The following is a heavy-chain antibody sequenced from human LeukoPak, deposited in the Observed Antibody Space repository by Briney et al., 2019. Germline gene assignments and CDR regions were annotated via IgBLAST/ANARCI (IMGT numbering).Heavy chain of an antibody. J-gene: IGHJ4*02. Sequence: GASVKVSCKTSGYTFTGFYLYWVRQAPGQGLEWMGWINPKSGDTNYAQKFQGRVSLTRDTSISTAYMELGRLRDDDTAVYYCARGRIVVVPTALLYWGQGTLVTVSS. CDR1: GYTFTGFY. V-gene: IGHV1-2*02. D-gene: IGHD2-2*01. CDR3: ARGRIVVVPTALLY. CDR2: INPKSGDT.